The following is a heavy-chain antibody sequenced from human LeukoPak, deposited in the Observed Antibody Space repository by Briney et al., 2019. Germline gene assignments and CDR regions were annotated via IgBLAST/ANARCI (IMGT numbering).Heavy chain of an antibody. CDR2: INPNSDYT. D-gene: IGHD2-21*01. J-gene: IGHJ4*02. CDR3: AVAPGDY. CDR1: GYTFTDYY. Sequence: ASVKVSCKASGYTFTDYYIHWVRQAPGQGLEWMGWINPNSDYTFYAQKFQGRVTLTRDTSISTVYMELTTLTSDDTALYYCAVAPGDYWGQGTLVTVSS. V-gene: IGHV1-2*02.